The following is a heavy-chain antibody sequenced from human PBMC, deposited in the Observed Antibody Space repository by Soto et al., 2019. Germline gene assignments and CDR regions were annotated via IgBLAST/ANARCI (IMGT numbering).Heavy chain of an antibody. J-gene: IGHJ3*01. CDR2: IKSKRHGERA. V-gene: IGHV3-15*07. CDR3: ARHDHFRFDL. Sequence: GGSLRLSCAASGFIFSSAWINWVRQAPGKGLEWVGCIKSKRHGERAEYAASVEGRFIISRDDSKNIAYLQMISLKTEDTAIYFCARHDHFRFDLWGQGTLVTVSS. CDR1: GFIFSSAW.